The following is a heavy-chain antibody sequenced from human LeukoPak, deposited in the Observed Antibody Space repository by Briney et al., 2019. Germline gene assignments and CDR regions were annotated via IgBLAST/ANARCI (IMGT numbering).Heavy chain of an antibody. J-gene: IGHJ4*02. Sequence: GGSLRLSCAASGFTFSSYAMSWVRQAPGKGLEWVSAISGSGGSTYYADSVKGRFTISRDNSKNTLYLQMNSLRVEDTAVYYCAKWYGSGSSAYHFDHWGQGSLVTVSS. CDR3: AKWYGSGSSAYHFDH. D-gene: IGHD3-10*01. V-gene: IGHV3-23*01. CDR1: GFTFSSYA. CDR2: ISGSGGST.